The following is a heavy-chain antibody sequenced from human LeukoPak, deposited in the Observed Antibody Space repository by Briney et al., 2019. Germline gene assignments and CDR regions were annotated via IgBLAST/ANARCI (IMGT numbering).Heavy chain of an antibody. D-gene: IGHD3-22*01. CDR2: ISYDGSNK. V-gene: IGHV3-30*04. CDR3: ARGPYYYDSSGYAFDI. J-gene: IGHJ3*02. CDR1: GFTFSSYA. Sequence: PGGSLRLSCAASGFTFSSYAMHWVRQAPGKGLEWVAVISYDGSNKYYADSVKGRFTISRDNSKNTLYLQMNSLRAKDTAVYYCARGPYYYDSSGYAFDIWGQGTMVTVSS.